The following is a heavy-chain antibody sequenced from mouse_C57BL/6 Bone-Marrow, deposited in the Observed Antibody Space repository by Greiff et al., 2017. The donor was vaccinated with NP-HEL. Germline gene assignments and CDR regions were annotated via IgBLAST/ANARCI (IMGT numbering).Heavy chain of an antibody. CDR3: ARSGVDLSFAY. V-gene: IGHV1-72*01. Sequence: QVQLQQPGAELVKPGASVKLSCKASGYTFTSYWMHWVKQRPGRGLEWIGRIDPNSGGTKYNEKFKSKATLTVDKPSSTAYMQLSSLTSEDSAVDYCARSGVDLSFAYWGQGTLVTVSA. CDR2: IDPNSGGT. D-gene: IGHD1-1*01. CDR1: GYTFTSYW. J-gene: IGHJ3*01.